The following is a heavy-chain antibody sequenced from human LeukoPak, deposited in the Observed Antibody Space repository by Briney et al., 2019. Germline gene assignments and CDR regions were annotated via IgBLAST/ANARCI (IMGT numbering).Heavy chain of an antibody. J-gene: IGHJ5*02. CDR3: ARELLAGPHSWFDP. CDR2: INAGNGNT. D-gene: IGHD2-21*01. V-gene: IGHV1-3*01. Sequence: AAVNVSRLRCGCTFTNYAMLWVGQAPGRRLEWMEWINAGNGNTKYSQNSQGRVTITGDTSASTAYMELSSLRSEYTAVDCCARELLAGPHSWFDPWGQGTLVTVSS. CDR1: GCTFTNYA.